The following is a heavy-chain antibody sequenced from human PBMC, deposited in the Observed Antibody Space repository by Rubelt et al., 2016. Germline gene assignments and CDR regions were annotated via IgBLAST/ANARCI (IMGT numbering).Heavy chain of an antibody. J-gene: IGHJ2*01. CDR2: INAGNGNT. D-gene: IGHD5-18*01. CDR1: GYTFTSYA. Sequence: QVQLVQPGAEVKKPGASVKVSCKASGYTFTSYAMHWVRQAPGQRLEWMGWINAGNGNTKYSQKFQGRVTITRDTSAGTAYMELSSLRSEDTAVYYCARSKDTAMVTDADWYFDLWGRGTLVTVSS. V-gene: IGHV1-3*01. CDR3: ARSKDTAMVTDADWYFDL.